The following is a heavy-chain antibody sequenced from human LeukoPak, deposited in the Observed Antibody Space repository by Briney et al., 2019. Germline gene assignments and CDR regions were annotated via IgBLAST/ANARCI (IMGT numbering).Heavy chain of an antibody. CDR2: IYHSGRT. CDR1: GYSISSGYY. D-gene: IGHD3-3*01. CDR3: ARGKLDDFWSGYYRGTYYMDV. V-gene: IGHV4-38-2*02. J-gene: IGHJ6*03. Sequence: PSETLSLTCTVSGYSISSGYYWGWIRQPPGKGLEWIGSIYHSGRTYYNPSLKSRVTISVDTSKNQFSLKLSSVTAADTAVYYCARGKLDDFWSGYYRGTYYMDVWGKGTTVTVSS.